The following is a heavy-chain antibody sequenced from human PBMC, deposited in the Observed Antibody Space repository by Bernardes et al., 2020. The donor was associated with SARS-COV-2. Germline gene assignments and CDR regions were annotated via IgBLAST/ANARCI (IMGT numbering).Heavy chain of an antibody. CDR1: GFSFTNYA. Sequence: GGSLRLSCAASGFSFTNYAMSWVRQAPGKGLEWVSAIGGSGFLTYYADSVQGRFIISRDNSKNTLYLQMNSLTAEDTAVYYCAKPHVSLYGDNDYWGQGALVTVSS. D-gene: IGHD4-17*01. CDR2: IGGSGFLT. J-gene: IGHJ4*02. V-gene: IGHV3-23*01. CDR3: AKPHVSLYGDNDY.